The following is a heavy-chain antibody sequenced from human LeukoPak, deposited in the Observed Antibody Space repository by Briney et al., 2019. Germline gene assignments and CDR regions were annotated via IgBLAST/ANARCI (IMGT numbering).Heavy chain of an antibody. V-gene: IGHV3-23*01. D-gene: IGHD3-3*01. CDR1: GFTFNNYA. CDR3: AKQARYSNFWSGYLYYFDY. J-gene: IGHJ4*02. Sequence: RPGGSLRLSCAASGFTFNNYAASWVRQAPGKGLEWASAFVGGDTTYYADSVKGRFTISRDNSRNTLYLQMNTLRAEDTAVYYCAKQARYSNFWSGYLYYFDYWDQGTLVTVSS. CDR2: FVGGDTT.